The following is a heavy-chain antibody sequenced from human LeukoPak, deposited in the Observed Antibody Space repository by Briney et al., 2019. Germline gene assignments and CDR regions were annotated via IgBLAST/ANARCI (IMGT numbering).Heavy chain of an antibody. CDR1: GGSISSGGYY. J-gene: IGHJ6*03. Sequence: SQTLSLTCTVSGGSISSGGYYWSWIRQHPGKGLEWIGYIYYNGSTYYNPSLKSRVTISVDTSKNQFSLKLSSVTAADTAVYYCARERTFYYMDVWGKGTTVTVSS. V-gene: IGHV4-31*03. CDR2: IYYNGST. D-gene: IGHD2/OR15-2a*01. CDR3: ARERTFYYMDV.